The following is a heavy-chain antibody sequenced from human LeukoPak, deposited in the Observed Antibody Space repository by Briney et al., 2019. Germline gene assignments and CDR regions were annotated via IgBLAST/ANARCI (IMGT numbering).Heavy chain of an antibody. CDR2: IYTSGST. D-gene: IGHD2-2*02. V-gene: IGHV4-61*02. Sequence: PSQTLSLTCTVSGVSIGSGSYYWSWIRQPAGKGLEWIGRIYTSGSTKYNPSLKSRVAISVDTSKNQISLKLSSVTAADTAVYYCAREARHCSSASCYSHWGQGTLVTVSS. CDR1: GVSIGSGSYY. CDR3: AREARHCSSASCYSH. J-gene: IGHJ4*02.